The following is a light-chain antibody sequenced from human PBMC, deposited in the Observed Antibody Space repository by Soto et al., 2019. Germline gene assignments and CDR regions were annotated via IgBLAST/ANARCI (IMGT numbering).Light chain of an antibody. Sequence: QSALTQPPSASGSPGRSVTISCTGTSSDVGGYDYVSWFQQHPGKAPKLIIYEVTKRPSGVPDRFSASKSGNTASLTVSGLQAEDEADYYCSSYTSSSTLVFGGGTQLTVL. CDR2: EVT. CDR1: SSDVGGYDY. CDR3: SSYTSSSTLV. J-gene: IGLJ7*01. V-gene: IGLV2-8*01.